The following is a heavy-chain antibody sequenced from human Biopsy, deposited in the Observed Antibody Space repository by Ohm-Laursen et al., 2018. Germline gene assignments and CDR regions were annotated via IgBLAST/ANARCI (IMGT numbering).Heavy chain of an antibody. D-gene: IGHD4-23*01. CDR1: GFSCSDYH. J-gene: IGHJ6*02. CDR2: ISGGGTI. V-gene: IGHV3-11*01. Sequence: SLRLSCAASGFSCSDYHMRWIRQAPGRGLEWVSYISGGGTIYYGDSMKGRVTISRDNAKNSLYLQMHSLRAEDTAVYYCARDTRWSPYSMDVWGQGTTVTVSS. CDR3: ARDTRWSPYSMDV.